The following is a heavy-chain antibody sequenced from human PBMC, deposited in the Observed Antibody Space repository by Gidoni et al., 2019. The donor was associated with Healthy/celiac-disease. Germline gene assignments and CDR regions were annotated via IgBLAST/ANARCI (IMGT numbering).Heavy chain of an antibody. CDR3: AKRGWYGEFDY. D-gene: IGHD6-19*01. CDR2: IYHSGST. Sequence: QLQLQESGSGLVKPSQTLSLTCAVSGGSISSGGYSWSWIRQPPGKGLEWIGYIYHSGSTYYNPSLKSRVTISVDRSKNQFSLKLSSVTAADTAVYSCAKRGWYGEFDYWGQGTLVTVSS. V-gene: IGHV4-30-2*01. CDR1: GGSISSGGYS. J-gene: IGHJ4*02.